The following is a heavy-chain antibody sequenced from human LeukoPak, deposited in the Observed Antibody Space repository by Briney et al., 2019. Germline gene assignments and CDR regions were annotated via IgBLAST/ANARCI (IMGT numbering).Heavy chain of an antibody. Sequence: SETLSLTCTVSGYFISSGYYWGWIRQPPGKGLEWIAYVYHSGSTSYNPSLKSRVTISVDTSKNQFSLRLSSVTAADTAVYYCARQAYCSGGNCYPFDYWGQGTLVTVSS. V-gene: IGHV4-38-2*02. CDR2: VYHSGST. J-gene: IGHJ4*02. CDR3: ARQAYCSGGNCYPFDY. D-gene: IGHD2-15*01. CDR1: GYFISSGYY.